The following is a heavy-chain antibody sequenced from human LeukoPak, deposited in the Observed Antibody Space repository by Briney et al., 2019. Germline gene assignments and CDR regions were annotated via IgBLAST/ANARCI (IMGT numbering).Heavy chain of an antibody. J-gene: IGHJ4*02. D-gene: IGHD3-22*01. CDR3: ARVPRYYYDSSGYYREAYYFDY. CDR2: INPNSGGT. V-gene: IGHV1-2*04. CDR1: GYTFTGYY. Sequence: ASVTVSCKASGYTFTGYYMHWVRQAPGQGLEWMGWINPNSGGTNYAQKFQGWVTMTRDTSISTAYMELSRLRSDDTAVYYCARVPRYYYDSSGYYREAYYFDYWGQGTLVTVSS.